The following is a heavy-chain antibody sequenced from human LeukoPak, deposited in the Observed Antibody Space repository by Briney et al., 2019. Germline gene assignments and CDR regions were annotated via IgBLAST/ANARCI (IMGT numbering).Heavy chain of an antibody. J-gene: IGHJ6*02. CDR1: GYTFTGYY. Sequence: ASVKVSCKASGYTFTGYYMHWVRQAPGQGLEWMGWINPNSGGTNYAQKFQGRVTMTRDTSISTAYMELSRLGSDDTAVYYCASLHVVVGHGMDVWGQGTTVTVSS. V-gene: IGHV1-2*02. CDR2: INPNSGGT. D-gene: IGHD3-22*01. CDR3: ASLHVVVGHGMDV.